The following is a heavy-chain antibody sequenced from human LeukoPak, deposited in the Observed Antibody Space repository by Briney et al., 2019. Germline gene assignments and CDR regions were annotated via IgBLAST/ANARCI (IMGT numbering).Heavy chain of an antibody. D-gene: IGHD3-10*01. CDR3: ARDLAVFSGYYYYYMDV. J-gene: IGHJ6*03. Sequence: PGGSLRLSCAASGFTFSSYWMSWVRQAPGKGLEWVANIKQDGSEKYYVDSVKGQFTISRDNAKNSLYLQMNSLRAEDTAVYYCARDLAVFSGYYYYYMDVWGKGTTVTVSS. V-gene: IGHV3-7*01. CDR2: IKQDGSEK. CDR1: GFTFSSYW.